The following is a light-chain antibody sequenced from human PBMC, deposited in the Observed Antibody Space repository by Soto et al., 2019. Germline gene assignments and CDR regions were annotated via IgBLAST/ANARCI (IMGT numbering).Light chain of an antibody. CDR2: GAS. CDR3: QQYGSSSWT. CDR1: QSVSSDY. J-gene: IGKJ1*01. V-gene: IGKV3-20*01. Sequence: IVLTQSPGTLSMSPGERATLSCRASQSVSSDYLAWYQQKPGQAPRLVLYGASTRPTGIPDRFSGSGSGTDFTLTISRLEPEDFAVYYCQQYGSSSWTFGQGTKVDIK.